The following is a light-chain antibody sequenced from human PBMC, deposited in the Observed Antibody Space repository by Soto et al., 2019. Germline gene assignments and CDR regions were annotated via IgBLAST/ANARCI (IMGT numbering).Light chain of an antibody. CDR2: EVS. CDR1: SSDVGGYNY. Sequence: QSALTQPASVSGSPGQSITISCTGTSSDVGGYNYVSWYQQHPGKAPKLMIYEVSNRPSGVSNRFSGSKSGNTASLTISGLQAEDEADYCCRSSTSSSPLVVFGTGTKLTVL. CDR3: RSSTSSSPLVV. J-gene: IGLJ2*01. V-gene: IGLV2-14*01.